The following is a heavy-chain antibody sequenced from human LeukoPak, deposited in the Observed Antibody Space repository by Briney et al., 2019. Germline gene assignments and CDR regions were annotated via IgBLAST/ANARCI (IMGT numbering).Heavy chain of an antibody. V-gene: IGHV3-30*04. Sequence: PGRSLRLSCAASGFTFSYYAMHWVRQAPGKGLEWVAVISYDGGNKYYTDSVKGRFTISRDNSKNTLYLQMNSLRPEDTAMYYCARDGTLDSSGWVSAPPFVYWGQGTLVTVSS. J-gene: IGHJ4*02. CDR2: ISYDGGNK. CDR3: ARDGTLDSSGWVSAPPFVY. CDR1: GFTFSYYA. D-gene: IGHD6-19*01.